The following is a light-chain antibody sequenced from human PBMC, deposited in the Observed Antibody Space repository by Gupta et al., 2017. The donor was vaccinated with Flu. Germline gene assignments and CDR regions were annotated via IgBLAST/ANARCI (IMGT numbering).Light chain of an antibody. CDR3: QLWDTNTDHWV. Sequence: SCVLTQPPSVSLAPGQTARITCGGLNIGNESVHWYQQRRGQAPLLVVYDDDDRPSGIPERFSGSNSGNTATLTITRVEVGDEAAYYCQLWDTNTDHWVFGGGTKLTVL. CDR2: DDD. CDR1: NIGNES. J-gene: IGLJ3*02. V-gene: IGLV3-21*02.